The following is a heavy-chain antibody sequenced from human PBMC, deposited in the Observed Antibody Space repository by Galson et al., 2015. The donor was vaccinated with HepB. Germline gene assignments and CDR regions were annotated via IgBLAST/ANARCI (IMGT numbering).Heavy chain of an antibody. CDR3: VESGGSGGNPLEY. CDR1: GFYFSSYT. CDR2: ISYDGSNN. V-gene: IGHV3-30*04. D-gene: IGHD2-15*01. Sequence: SLRLSCAASGFYFSSYTMHWVRQAPGMGLEWVALISYDGSNNYYADSVKGRFTISRDNSKNTLYLQMNSLRTEDTAVYYCVESGGSGGNPLEYWGQGTLVTVSS. J-gene: IGHJ4*02.